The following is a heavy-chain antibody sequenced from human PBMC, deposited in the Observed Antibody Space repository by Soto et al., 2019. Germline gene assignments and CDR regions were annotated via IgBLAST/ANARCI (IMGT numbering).Heavy chain of an antibody. J-gene: IGHJ5*02. D-gene: IGHD5-12*01. CDR1: GFTFGTYA. CDR2: ISGSGDST. CDR3: AKDRSVDSRDWFDP. Sequence: EVQLLESGGGLVQPGGSLRLSCAASGFTFGTYAMSWVRQAPGKGLEWVSSISGSGDSTCYADSVKGRFTISRDNSKNTLYLQMNSLRAEDTALYYCAKDRSVDSRDWFDPWGQGTLVTVSS. V-gene: IGHV3-23*01.